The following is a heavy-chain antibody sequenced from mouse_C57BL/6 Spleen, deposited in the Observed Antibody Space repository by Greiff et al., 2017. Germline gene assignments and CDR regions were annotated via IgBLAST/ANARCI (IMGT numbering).Heavy chain of an antibody. J-gene: IGHJ2*01. Sequence: VQLQQSGAELVRPGASVKLSCTASGFNIKDYYMHWVKQRPEQGLEWIGRIDPEDGDTEYAPKFQGKATMTADPSSNTAYLQLSSLTSEDTAVYYCTTGPYGSSSGYFDYWGQGTTLTVSS. CDR1: GFNIKDYY. D-gene: IGHD1-1*01. CDR3: TTGPYGSSSGYFDY. V-gene: IGHV14-1*01. CDR2: IDPEDGDT.